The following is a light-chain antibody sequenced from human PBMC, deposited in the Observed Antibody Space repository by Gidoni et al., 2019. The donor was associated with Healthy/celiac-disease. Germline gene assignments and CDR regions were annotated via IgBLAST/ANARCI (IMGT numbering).Light chain of an antibody. Sequence: PGERVTLSCRASQSVSSSYLTWYQQKPGQAPRLLTYGASTRATGIPARFSGSGSGTDFTLTISSLQPEDFAVYYCQQDYNLSLTFGGGTKVEIK. V-gene: IGKV3D-7*01. CDR2: GAS. CDR1: QSVSSSY. CDR3: QQDYNLSLT. J-gene: IGKJ4*01.